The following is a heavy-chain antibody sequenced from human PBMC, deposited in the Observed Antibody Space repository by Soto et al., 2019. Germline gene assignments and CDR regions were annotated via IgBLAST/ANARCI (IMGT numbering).Heavy chain of an antibody. Sequence: SETLSLTCTVSGGSISSGGYYWSWIRQHPGKGLEWIGYIYYSGSAYYNPSLKSRVTISVDTSKNQFSLKLSSVTAADTAVYYCARAGVRGRGVDYFDYWGQGTLVTVSS. J-gene: IGHJ4*02. D-gene: IGHD3-10*01. CDR1: GGSISSGGYY. CDR3: ARAGVRGRGVDYFDY. V-gene: IGHV4-31*03. CDR2: IYYSGSA.